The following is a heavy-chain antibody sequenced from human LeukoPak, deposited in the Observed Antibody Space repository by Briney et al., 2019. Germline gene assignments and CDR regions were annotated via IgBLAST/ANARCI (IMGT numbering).Heavy chain of an antibody. CDR2: IIPIFGTA. CDR1: GGTFSSYA. Sequence: SVKVSCKASGGTFSSYAISWVRQAPGQGLEWMGGIIPIFGTANYAQKFQGRVTITADESTSTAYKELSSLRSEDTAVYYCARDRDGYKDFDYWGQGTLVTVSS. D-gene: IGHD5-24*01. V-gene: IGHV1-69*13. CDR3: ARDRDGYKDFDY. J-gene: IGHJ4*02.